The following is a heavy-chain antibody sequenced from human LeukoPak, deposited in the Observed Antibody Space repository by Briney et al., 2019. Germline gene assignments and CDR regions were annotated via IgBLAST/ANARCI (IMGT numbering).Heavy chain of an antibody. CDR1: SFTFSTFA. CDR3: AKDTPVVAGTVGDY. Sequence: PGGSLRLSCTVSSFTFSTFAMSWVRQAPGKGLEWVAGISGSGDTTYYAESVKGRFTISRDNSKNTLYLQMNSLRAEDTAVYYCAKDTPVVAGTVGDYWGQGTLVTVSS. J-gene: IGHJ4*02. D-gene: IGHD6-19*01. V-gene: IGHV3-23*01. CDR2: ISGSGDTT.